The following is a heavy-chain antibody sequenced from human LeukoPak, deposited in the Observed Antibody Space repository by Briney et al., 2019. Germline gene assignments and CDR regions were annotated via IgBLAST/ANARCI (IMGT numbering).Heavy chain of an antibody. V-gene: IGHV3-21*01. CDR3: AKIDEYYKHFDS. Sequence: GGSLRLSCTASDFNFNTYTIDWVRQAPEKGLEWVSSISSRSSYIYYADALRDRFSTSRDNAKNSVYLQMDGLRVEDTAVYYCAKIDEYYKHFDSWGQGTLVSVSS. J-gene: IGHJ4*02. D-gene: IGHD3-10*01. CDR2: ISSRSSYI. CDR1: DFNFNTYT.